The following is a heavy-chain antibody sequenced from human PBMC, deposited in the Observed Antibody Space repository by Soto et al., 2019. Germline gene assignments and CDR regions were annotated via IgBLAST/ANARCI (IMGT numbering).Heavy chain of an antibody. D-gene: IGHD4-17*01. J-gene: IGHJ6*02. CDR1: GGSISSGGYY. Sequence: QVQLQESGPGLVKPSQTLSLTCTVSGGSISSGGYYWSWIRQHPGKVLEWIGYIYYSGSTYYNPSLKSRVTISVDTSKNQFSLKLSSVTDADTAVYYCARVSWDYGDYDPLRVYYDMDVWGQGTTVTVSS. V-gene: IGHV4-31*03. CDR2: IYYSGST. CDR3: ARVSWDYGDYDPLRVYYDMDV.